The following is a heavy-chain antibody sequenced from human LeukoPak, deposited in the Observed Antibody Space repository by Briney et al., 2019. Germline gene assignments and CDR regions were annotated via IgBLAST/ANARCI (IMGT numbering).Heavy chain of an antibody. CDR1: GFTFSSYW. CDR3: ARDPHTYYYDSSGYLLGGYGMDV. Sequence: GGSLRLSCAASGFTFSSYWMHWVRQAPGKGLVWVSRINSHGSSTSYADSVKGRFTISRDNSKNTLYLQMNSLRAEDTAVYYCARDPHTYYYDSSGYLLGGYGMDVWGQGTTVTVSS. V-gene: IGHV3-74*01. CDR2: INSHGSST. J-gene: IGHJ6*02. D-gene: IGHD3-22*01.